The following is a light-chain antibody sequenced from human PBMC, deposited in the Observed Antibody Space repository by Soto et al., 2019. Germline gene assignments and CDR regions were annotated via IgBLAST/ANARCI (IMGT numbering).Light chain of an antibody. CDR1: TSNIGTYT. Sequence: QPVLSQPPSTSGTPGQRVTISCSGGTSNIGTYTVSWYQQFPETAPRLLIYGSDRRPSGVPDRFSGSKSGTSASLSIGGLHSEDEAHYYCAAWDDSLDGPTFGGGTKLTVL. CDR2: GSD. J-gene: IGLJ2*01. CDR3: AAWDDSLDGPT. V-gene: IGLV1-44*01.